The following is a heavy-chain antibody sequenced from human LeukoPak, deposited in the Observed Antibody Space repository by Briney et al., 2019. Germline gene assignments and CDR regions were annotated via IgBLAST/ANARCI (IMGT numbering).Heavy chain of an antibody. J-gene: IGHJ3*02. D-gene: IGHD3-9*01. Sequence: PSETLSLTCTVSGGSISSYYWSWIRQPPGKGLEWIGYTYYSGSTNYNPSLKSRVTISVDTSKNQFSLKLSSVTAADTAVYYCARIPWYYDILTGYYFAAFDIWGQGTMVTVSS. V-gene: IGHV4-59*01. CDR1: GGSISSYY. CDR2: TYYSGST. CDR3: ARIPWYYDILTGYYFAAFDI.